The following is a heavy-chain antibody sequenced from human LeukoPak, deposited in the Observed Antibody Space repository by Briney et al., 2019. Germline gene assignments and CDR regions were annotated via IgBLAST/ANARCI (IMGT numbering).Heavy chain of an antibody. D-gene: IGHD5-12*01. CDR1: GGSISSGGYS. CDR2: IYHSGST. Sequence: PSETLSLTCAVSGGSISSGGYSWSWIRQPPGKGLEWIGYIYHSGSTYYNPSLKSRVTISVDRSKNQFSLKLSSVTAADTAVYYCARVATTTGFDAFDIWGQGTMVTVSS. J-gene: IGHJ3*02. CDR3: ARVATTTGFDAFDI. V-gene: IGHV4-30-2*01.